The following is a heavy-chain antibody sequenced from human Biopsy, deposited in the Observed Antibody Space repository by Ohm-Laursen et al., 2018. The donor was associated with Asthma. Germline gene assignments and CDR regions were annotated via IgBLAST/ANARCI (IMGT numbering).Heavy chain of an antibody. J-gene: IGHJ6*02. CDR1: GCTFSNFA. CDR3: ARCQVGYSSGWSLLLKKIYYSGMDV. CDR2: IMTVFGTT. V-gene: IGHV1-69*01. D-gene: IGHD6-19*01. Sequence: SSVTVSCKAPGCTFSNFAISWVRQAPGQGLEWLGGIMTVFGTTKYAQKFQGRVTITADESTSTAYMEVTSLRSEDTAIYYCARCQVGYSSGWSLLLKKIYYSGMDVWGQGTAVTVSS.